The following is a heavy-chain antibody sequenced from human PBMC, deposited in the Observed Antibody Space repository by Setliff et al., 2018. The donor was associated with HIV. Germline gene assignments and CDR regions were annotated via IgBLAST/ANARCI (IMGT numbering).Heavy chain of an antibody. V-gene: IGHV4-34*01. Sequence: SETLSLTCAVYGGSFSGYYWSWIRQPPGRGLEWIGGINHSGSTNYNPSLKSRVTISVDTSKNQFSLKLSSVTAADTAVYYCARVDGYDFWSGYYTPHAFDIWGQGTMVTVSS. CDR1: GGSFSGYY. J-gene: IGHJ3*02. CDR3: ARVDGYDFWSGYYTPHAFDI. D-gene: IGHD3-3*01. CDR2: INHSGST.